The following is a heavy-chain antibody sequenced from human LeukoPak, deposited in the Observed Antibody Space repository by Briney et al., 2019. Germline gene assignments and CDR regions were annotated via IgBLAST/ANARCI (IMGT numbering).Heavy chain of an antibody. D-gene: IGHD5-24*01. CDR1: GGSFSGDF. J-gene: IGHJ4*02. CDR3: ARHQRWLRVGYFDY. CDR2: INHGGST. V-gene: IGHV4-34*01. Sequence: SETLSLTCAVYGGSFSGDFWSWIRQSPGKGLEWIGEINHGGSTTYNPSLQSRVTISVDTSKNQFSLKLSSVTAADTAVYYCARHQRWLRVGYFDYWGQGTLVTVSS.